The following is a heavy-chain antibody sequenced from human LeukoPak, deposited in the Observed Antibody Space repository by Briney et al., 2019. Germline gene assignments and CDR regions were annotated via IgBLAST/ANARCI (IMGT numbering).Heavy chain of an antibody. D-gene: IGHD4-17*01. CDR3: ARDMTTATTCYLQH. CDR1: GFTFSTYS. J-gene: IGHJ1*01. CDR2: ISSSSNYI. Sequence: WGSLSLSCAASGFTFSTYSMNWVRQAPGKGLEWVSSISSSSNYIYYADSVKGRFSISRDDAKNSLFLQMNGLRAEDTAVYYCARDMTTATTCYLQHWGQGTLVTVSS. V-gene: IGHV3-21*01.